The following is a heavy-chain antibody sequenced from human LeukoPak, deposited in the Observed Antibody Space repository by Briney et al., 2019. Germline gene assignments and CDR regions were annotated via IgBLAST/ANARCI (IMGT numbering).Heavy chain of an antibody. CDR2: ISSSGSTI. V-gene: IGHV3-48*03. CDR3: AREVRGSGKNGMDV. D-gene: IGHD3-10*01. CDR1: GFTFSSYE. J-gene: IGHJ6*02. Sequence: PGGSLRLSCAASGFTFSSYEMNWIRQAPGKGLEWVSYISSSGSTIYYADSVKGRFTISRDNAKNSLYLQMNSPRAEDTAVYYCAREVRGSGKNGMDVWGQGTTVTVSS.